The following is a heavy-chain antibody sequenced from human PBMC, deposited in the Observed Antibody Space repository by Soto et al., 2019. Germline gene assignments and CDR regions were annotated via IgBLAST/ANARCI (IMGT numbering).Heavy chain of an antibody. V-gene: IGHV3-23*01. CDR1: GFTFSSYA. Sequence: EVQLLESGGGLVQPGGSLRLSCAASGFTFSSYAMSWVRQAPGKGLEWVSAISGSGGSTYYADSVKGRFTISRDNSKNTLYLQMNSLRAEDTAVYYCAKDHIPENDYYDSSGYYHFDYWGQGTLVTVSS. CDR2: ISGSGGST. CDR3: AKDHIPENDYYDSSGYYHFDY. J-gene: IGHJ4*02. D-gene: IGHD3-22*01.